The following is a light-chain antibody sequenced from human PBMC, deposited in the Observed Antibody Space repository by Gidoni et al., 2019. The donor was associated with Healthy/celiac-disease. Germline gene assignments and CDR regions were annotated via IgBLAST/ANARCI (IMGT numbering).Light chain of an antibody. CDR1: QSISSY. Sequence: DIQMTQSPSSLSASVGDRVTITCRASQSISSYLNWYQQKPGKAPKLLIYAASSLQSGVQSRFSGSGSGTDFTLNISSLQPEDFATYYCQQSYSTLTWTFGQGTKVEIK. CDR3: QQSYSTLTWT. V-gene: IGKV1-39*01. J-gene: IGKJ1*01. CDR2: AAS.